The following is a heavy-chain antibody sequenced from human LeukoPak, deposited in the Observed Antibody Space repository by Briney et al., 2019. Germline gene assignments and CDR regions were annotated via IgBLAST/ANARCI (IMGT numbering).Heavy chain of an antibody. D-gene: IGHD6-13*01. CDR1: GFTFSTYA. V-gene: IGHV3-23*01. CDR3: AKYCGYSSSWYKLGFDY. CDR2: ISSSGGST. Sequence: GGSLRLSCAASGFTFSTYAMSWVRQAPGKGLEWVSAISSSGGSTYYANSVKGRFTISRDNSKNTLYLQMNSLRAEDTAVYYCAKYCGYSSSWYKLGFDYWGQGTLVTVSS. J-gene: IGHJ4*02.